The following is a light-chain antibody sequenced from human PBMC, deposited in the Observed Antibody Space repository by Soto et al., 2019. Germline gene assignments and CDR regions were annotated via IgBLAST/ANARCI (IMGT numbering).Light chain of an antibody. Sequence: QSALTQPASVSGSPGQSITISCTGTSSDVGRYDYVSWYQQHPGKAPKVMIFDVNNRPSGVSNRFSGSKSGNTASLTISGLQAEDEADYYCSSYTTTSTYVLGTGTKVTVL. V-gene: IGLV2-14*01. J-gene: IGLJ1*01. CDR3: SSYTTTSTYV. CDR2: DVN. CDR1: SSDVGRYDY.